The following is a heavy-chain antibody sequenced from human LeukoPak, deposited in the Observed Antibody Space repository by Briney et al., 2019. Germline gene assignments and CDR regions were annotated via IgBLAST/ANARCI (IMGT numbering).Heavy chain of an antibody. CDR2: IFYSAST. CDR1: GGSISSYY. D-gene: IGHD3-10*01. Sequence: SETLSLTCTVSGGSISSYYWSWIRQPPGKELEWIGYIFYSASTNYNPSLKSRVTISVDTSKNQFSLKLSSVTAADTAVYYCARSDYYGSGSYGPSIFDYWGQGTLVTVSS. V-gene: IGHV4-59*01. CDR3: ARSDYYGSGSYGPSIFDY. J-gene: IGHJ4*02.